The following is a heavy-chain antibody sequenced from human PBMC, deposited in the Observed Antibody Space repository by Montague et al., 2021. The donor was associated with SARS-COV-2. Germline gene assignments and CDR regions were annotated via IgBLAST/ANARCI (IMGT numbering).Heavy chain of an antibody. CDR1: GGSISSSSHY. V-gene: IGHV4-39*01. D-gene: IGHD5-12*01. CDR2: IYYSGST. J-gene: IGHJ4*02. Sequence: SETLSLTCTVSGGSISSSSHYWGWIRQPPGKGLEWIGSIYYSGSTYYNPSLKSRVTISVDTSKNQFSLKLSSVTAADTAVYYCARRGYSGYDYLLLVDYWGQGTLVTVSS. CDR3: ARRGYSGYDYLLLVDY.